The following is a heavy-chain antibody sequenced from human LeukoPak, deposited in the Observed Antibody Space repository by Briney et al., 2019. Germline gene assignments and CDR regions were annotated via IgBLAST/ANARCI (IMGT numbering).Heavy chain of an antibody. CDR1: GGSISSYY. D-gene: IGHD3-22*01. Sequence: SETLSLTCTVSGGSISSYYWSWIRQPPGKGLEWIGYIYYSGSTNYNPSLKSRVTISVDTSKNQLSLKLSSVTAADTAVYYCARGYYDSSGYSPSAFDIWGQGTMVTVSS. CDR2: IYYSGST. V-gene: IGHV4-59*01. J-gene: IGHJ3*02. CDR3: ARGYYDSSGYSPSAFDI.